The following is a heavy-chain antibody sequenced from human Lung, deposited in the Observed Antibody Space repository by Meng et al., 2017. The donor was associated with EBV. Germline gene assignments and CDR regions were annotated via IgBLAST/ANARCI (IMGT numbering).Heavy chain of an antibody. CDR3: ARASRVLGGFDY. V-gene: IGHV1-46*01. D-gene: IGHD3-16*01. CDR2: INTSVGYT. J-gene: IGHJ4*02. Sequence: VWQVHVGDAVKKPGASLKVSCKASGYTFTKNDMHWLRPAPGQGLEWMGIINTSVGYTSHAQKFQGRVTMTRDTSTSKVHMEVSSLRSADTAVYYCARASRVLGGFDYWGQGTLVTVSS. CDR1: GYTFTKND.